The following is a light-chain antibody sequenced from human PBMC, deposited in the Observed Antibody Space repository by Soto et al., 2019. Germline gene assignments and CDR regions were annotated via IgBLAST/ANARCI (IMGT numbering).Light chain of an antibody. V-gene: IGKV1-5*01. J-gene: IGKJ1*01. CDR3: QQYDSYRT. Sequence: DIQMTQSPSTLSASVGDRVTITCRASQNITTWLAWYQHKPGKAPKLLLYDVSNLVSGVPSRFSGSGSGTEFTLTISSLQSDDFATYFCQQYDSYRTFGHGTKVEIK. CDR1: QNITTW. CDR2: DVS.